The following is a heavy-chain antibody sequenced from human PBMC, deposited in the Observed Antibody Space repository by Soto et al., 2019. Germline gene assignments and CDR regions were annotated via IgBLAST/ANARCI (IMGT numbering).Heavy chain of an antibody. Sequence: ASVKVSCTASGGSFSSYAISWVRQAPRQGLEWMGGIIPIFGTANYAQKFQGRVTITADESTSTAYMELSSLRSEDTAVYYCARDRGDYDSSGYYGPAFDIWGQGTMVTVSS. V-gene: IGHV1-69*13. CDR3: ARDRGDYDSSGYYGPAFDI. CDR2: IIPIFGTA. J-gene: IGHJ3*02. CDR1: GGSFSSYA. D-gene: IGHD3-22*01.